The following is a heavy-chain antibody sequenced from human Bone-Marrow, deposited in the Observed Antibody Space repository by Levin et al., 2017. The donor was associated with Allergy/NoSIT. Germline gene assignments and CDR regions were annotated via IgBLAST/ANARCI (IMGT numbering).Heavy chain of an antibody. D-gene: IGHD6-19*01. J-gene: IGHJ4*02. V-gene: IGHV1-8*01. CDR2: MNPNSGNT. CDR3: ASTVRGAVAGQYYFDY. CDR1: GYTFTSYD. Sequence: ASVKVSCKASGYTFTSYDINWVRQATGQGLEWMGWMNPNSGNTGYAQKFQGRVTMTRNTSISTAYMELSSLRSEDTAVYYCASTVRGAVAGQYYFDYWGQGTLVTVSS.